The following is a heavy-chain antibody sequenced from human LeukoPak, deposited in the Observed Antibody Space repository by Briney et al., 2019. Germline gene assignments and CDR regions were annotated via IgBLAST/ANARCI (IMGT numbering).Heavy chain of an antibody. J-gene: IGHJ4*01. V-gene: IGHV3-23*01. CDR2: IAGPGTIT. Sequence: GGSLRLSCAASGFTFTSYTMTWVRQAPGKGLEWVSSIAGPGTITYDADSVRGRFTISRDNSKNTLYLQMNSLRAEDTAVYYCAKMGYGPSSRLYYFDYWGHGTLVNVSS. D-gene: IGHD2-8*01. CDR3: AKMGYGPSSRLYYFDY. CDR1: GFTFTSYT.